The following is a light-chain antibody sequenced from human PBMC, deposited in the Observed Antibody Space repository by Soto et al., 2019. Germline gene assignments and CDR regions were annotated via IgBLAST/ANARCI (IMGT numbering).Light chain of an antibody. CDR2: SNN. CDR3: ASWDVSLSGLYV. V-gene: IGLV1-47*02. J-gene: IGLJ1*01. Sequence: QSVLTQPPSASVTPGQRVTISCSGSSSSIGSNYVYWYQQLPVTTPKLLIYSNNQRPSGVPDRFSGSKSGTSASLAISGLRSEDEADYYCASWDVSLSGLYVFGTGTKVTVL. CDR1: SSSIGSNY.